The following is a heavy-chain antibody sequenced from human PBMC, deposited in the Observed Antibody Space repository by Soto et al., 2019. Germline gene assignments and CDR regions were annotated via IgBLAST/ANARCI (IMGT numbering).Heavy chain of an antibody. CDR1: GFTVSRNY. D-gene: IGHD3-10*01. CDR3: AKPLNYYGSGTVDYSYYGMDV. CDR2: ISGSGGST. Sequence: GGSLRLSCAASGFTVSRNYMSWVRQAPGKGLEWVSAISGSGGSTYYADSVKGRFTISRDNSKNTLYLQMNSLRAEDTAVYYRAKPLNYYGSGTVDYSYYGMDVWGQGTTVTVSS. V-gene: IGHV3-23*01. J-gene: IGHJ6*02.